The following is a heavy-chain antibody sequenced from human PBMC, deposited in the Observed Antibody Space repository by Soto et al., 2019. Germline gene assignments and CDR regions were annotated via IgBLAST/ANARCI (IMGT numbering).Heavy chain of an antibody. CDR2: INSDGSST. D-gene: IGHD3-16*01. V-gene: IGHV3-74*01. CDR3: TRGYDYVWGVY. Sequence: EVHLVESGGGLVQPGGSLRLSCAASGFTFSSYWMYWVRQVPGKGLVWVSRINSDGSSTSYADSVKGRFTISRDNAKNTLYLQMNRLRAEDTAVYYCTRGYDYVWGVYWGQGTLVTVS. J-gene: IGHJ4*02. CDR1: GFTFSSYW.